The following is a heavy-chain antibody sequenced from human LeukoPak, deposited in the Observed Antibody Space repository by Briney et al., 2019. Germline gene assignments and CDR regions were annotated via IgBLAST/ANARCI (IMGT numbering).Heavy chain of an antibody. Sequence: VASVKVSCKTSGYTFTDYYIHWVRQAPGQGLEWMGWINSKSGGPKCAQRFQGRVTMTRDTSISTVYMELNTLISDDTAVYYCARYLSGYDYFDYWGQGTLVTVSS. V-gene: IGHV1-2*02. D-gene: IGHD5-12*01. J-gene: IGHJ4*02. CDR1: GYTFTDYY. CDR3: ARYLSGYDYFDY. CDR2: INSKSGGP.